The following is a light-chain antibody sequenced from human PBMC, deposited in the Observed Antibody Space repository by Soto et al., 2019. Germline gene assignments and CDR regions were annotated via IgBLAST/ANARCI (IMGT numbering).Light chain of an antibody. V-gene: IGLV2-14*03. CDR1: SSDVGGYDY. CDR3: SSYTSSSTLV. CDR2: AVS. Sequence: QSALTQPASVSGSPGQSITISCTGTSSDVGGYDYVSWYQQHPAKAPKLMIYAVSNRPSGVPNRFSGSKSGNTASLTISGLQADDEADYYCSSYTSSSTLVFGGGTKLTVL. J-gene: IGLJ2*01.